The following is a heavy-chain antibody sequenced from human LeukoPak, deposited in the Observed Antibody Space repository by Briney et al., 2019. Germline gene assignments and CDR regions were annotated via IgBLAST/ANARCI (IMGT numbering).Heavy chain of an antibody. CDR3: AKDPYRVVVATGNYLDP. Sequence: GGSLRLSCAASGFTFSSYWMHWVRQAPGKGLVWVSRINSDGSSTGYADSVKGRFTISRDNAKNTLYLQMNSLRAEDTAIYYCAKDPYRVVVATGNYLDPWGQGTLVTVSP. D-gene: IGHD2-15*01. V-gene: IGHV3-74*01. CDR2: INSDGSST. J-gene: IGHJ5*02. CDR1: GFTFSSYW.